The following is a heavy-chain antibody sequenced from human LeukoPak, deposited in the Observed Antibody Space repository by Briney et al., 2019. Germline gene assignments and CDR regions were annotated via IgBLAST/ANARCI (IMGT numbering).Heavy chain of an antibody. V-gene: IGHV3-23*01. Sequence: AGRSLRLSCAASGFTFSNYAMSWVRQARGKGLEWVSAISGTGGSTHYADSVKGRFTISRDNSKNTLYLQMNSLRAEDTAVYYCAKAGSNWGYFDYWGQGTLVTVSS. CDR1: GFTFSNYA. D-gene: IGHD7-27*01. CDR3: AKAGSNWGYFDY. J-gene: IGHJ4*02. CDR2: ISGTGGST.